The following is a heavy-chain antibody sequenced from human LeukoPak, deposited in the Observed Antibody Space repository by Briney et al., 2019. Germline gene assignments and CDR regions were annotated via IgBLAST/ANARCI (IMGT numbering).Heavy chain of an antibody. CDR1: GFTFSSYS. Sequence: PGGSLRLSCAASGFTFSSYSMNWVRQAPGKGLEWVSSISSSSSYIYYADSVKGRFTISRDNAKNSLYLQMNSLRAEDTAVYYCARDRSGPGYCSSTSCYHRAFDIWGQGTMVTVSS. D-gene: IGHD2-2*01. CDR2: ISSSSSYI. J-gene: IGHJ3*02. CDR3: ARDRSGPGYCSSTSCYHRAFDI. V-gene: IGHV3-21*01.